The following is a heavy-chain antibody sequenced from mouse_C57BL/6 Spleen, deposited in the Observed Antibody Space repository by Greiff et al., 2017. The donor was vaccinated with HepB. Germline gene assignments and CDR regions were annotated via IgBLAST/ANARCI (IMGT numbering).Heavy chain of an antibody. CDR3: ARSGSYAMDY. D-gene: IGHD1-1*01. CDR1: GYAFSSSW. J-gene: IGHJ4*01. CDR2: IYPGDGDT. V-gene: IGHV1-82*01. Sequence: VQLQQSGPELVKPGASVKISCKASGYAFSSSWMNWVKQRPGKGLEWIGRIYPGDGDTNYNGKFRGKATLTADKSSSTAYMQLSSLPSEDSAVYFCARSGSYAMDYWGQGTSVTVSS.